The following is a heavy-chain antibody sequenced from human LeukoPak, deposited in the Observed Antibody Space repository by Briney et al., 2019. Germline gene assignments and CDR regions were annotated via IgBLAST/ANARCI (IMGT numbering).Heavy chain of an antibody. CDR3: ARGLGRFLEWYFDY. V-gene: IGHV3-53*01. CDR1: GFTVSSNY. Sequence: GGSLRLSCAASGFTVSSNYMSWVRQAPGKGLEWVSVIYSGGSTYHADSVKGRFTISRDNSKNTLYLQMNSLRAEDTAVYYCARGLGRFLEWYFDYWGQGTLVTVSS. CDR2: IYSGGST. D-gene: IGHD3-3*01. J-gene: IGHJ4*02.